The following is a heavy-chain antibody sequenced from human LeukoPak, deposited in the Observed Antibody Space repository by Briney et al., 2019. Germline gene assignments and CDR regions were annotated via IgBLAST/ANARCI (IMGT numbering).Heavy chain of an antibody. J-gene: IGHJ4*02. Sequence: GGSLRLSCAASGFSIHTYWMHWVSQAPGKGLVWVSRISADGATANYAASVKGRFTISRDNAKNTLYLQTNKLRAEDTAVYYCAVQLGTLDYWGQGSLVTVSS. CDR2: ISADGATA. CDR1: GFSIHTYW. V-gene: IGHV3-74*01. D-gene: IGHD7-27*01. CDR3: AVQLGTLDY.